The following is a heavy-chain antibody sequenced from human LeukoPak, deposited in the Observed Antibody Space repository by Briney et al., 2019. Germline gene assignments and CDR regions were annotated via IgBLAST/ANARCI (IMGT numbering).Heavy chain of an antibody. CDR1: GGSISSYY. D-gene: IGHD1-26*01. Sequence: SETLSLTCTISGGSISSYYWSWIRQPPGKGLEWIGYIYYSGSTNYNPSLRSRLTISVDTSKNQFSLKLSSVTAADTAVYYCARAGSGELRTDAFDIWGQGTMVTVSS. CDR2: IYYSGST. V-gene: IGHV4-59*01. CDR3: ARAGSGELRTDAFDI. J-gene: IGHJ3*02.